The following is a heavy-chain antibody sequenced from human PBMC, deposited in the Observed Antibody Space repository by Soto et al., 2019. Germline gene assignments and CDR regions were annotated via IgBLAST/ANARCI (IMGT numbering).Heavy chain of an antibody. CDR2: IGRSSNYI. CDR1: GFTFSNYA. D-gene: IGHD3-10*01. Sequence: GGSLRLSCAASGFTFSNYAMNWVRQAPGKGLEWLSYIGRSSNYIQYADSVKGRFTISRDNSKNTLYLQMNSLRAEDTAVYYCARDMNYYGSGSSSWGQGTLVTVSS. CDR3: ARDMNYYGSGSSS. J-gene: IGHJ4*02. V-gene: IGHV3-21*05.